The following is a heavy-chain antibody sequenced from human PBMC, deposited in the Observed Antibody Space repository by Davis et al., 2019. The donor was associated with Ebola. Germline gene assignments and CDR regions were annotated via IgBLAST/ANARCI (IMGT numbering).Heavy chain of an antibody. CDR2: IIPIFGTA. V-gene: IGHV1-69*01. CDR1: GGTFSSYA. D-gene: IGHD3-3*01. Sequence: KVSCKASGGTFSSYAISWVRQAPGQGLEWMGGIIPIFGTANYAQKFQGRVTITADESTSTAYMELSSLRSEDTAVYYCARGVRGTIFGVVIPTSGMDVWGQGTTVTVSS. CDR3: ARGVRGTIFGVVIPTSGMDV. J-gene: IGHJ6*02.